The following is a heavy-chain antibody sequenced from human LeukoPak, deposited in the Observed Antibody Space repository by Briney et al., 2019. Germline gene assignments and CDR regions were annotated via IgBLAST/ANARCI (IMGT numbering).Heavy chain of an antibody. CDR1: GYTFTSYG. D-gene: IGHD3-10*01. CDR3: ARVGESRFEQLSPWFGIYYYYYYMDV. Sequence: ASVKVSCKASGYTFTSYGISWVRQAPGQGLEWMGWISAYNGNTNYAQKLQGRVTMTTDTSTSTAYMELRSLRSDDTAVYYCARVGESRFEQLSPWFGIYYYYYYMDVWGKGTTVTVSS. V-gene: IGHV1-18*01. J-gene: IGHJ6*03. CDR2: ISAYNGNT.